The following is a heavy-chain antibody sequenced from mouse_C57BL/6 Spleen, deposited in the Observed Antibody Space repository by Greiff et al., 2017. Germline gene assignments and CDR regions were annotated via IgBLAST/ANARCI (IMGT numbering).Heavy chain of an antibody. CDR1: GFTFSDYY. CDR2: INYDGSST. J-gene: IGHJ1*03. D-gene: IGHD1-1*01. V-gene: IGHV5-16*01. Sequence: EVKVVESEGGLVQPGSSMKLSCTASGFTFSDYYMAWVRQVPEKGLEWVANINYDGSSTYYLDSLKSRFIISRDNAKNILYLQMSSLKSEDTATYYCARDRYYGSSGDWYFDVWGTGTTVTVSS. CDR3: ARDRYYGSSGDWYFDV.